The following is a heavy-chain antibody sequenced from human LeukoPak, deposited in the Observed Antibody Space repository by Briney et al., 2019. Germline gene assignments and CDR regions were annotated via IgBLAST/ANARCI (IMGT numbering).Heavy chain of an antibody. V-gene: IGHV7-4-1*02. J-gene: IGHJ4*02. D-gene: IGHD6-13*01. CDR3: ARESPIAAAMVTDY. CDR1: GYIFTSYA. Sequence: ASVKVSCKASGYIFTSYAMNWVRQAPGQGLEWMGWINTNTGNPTYAQGFTGRFVFSLDTSVSTAYLQISSLKAEDTAVYYCARESPIAAAMVTDYWGQGTLVTVSS. CDR2: INTNTGNP.